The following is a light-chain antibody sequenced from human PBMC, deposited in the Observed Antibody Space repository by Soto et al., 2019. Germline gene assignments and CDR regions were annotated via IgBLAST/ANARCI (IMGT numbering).Light chain of an antibody. CDR2: GYT. CDR1: SSNIGAGYD. Sequence: QAVVTQPPSVSGAPGQRVTISCTGNSSNIGAGYDVHWYQQLPGTAPRLLIYGYTYRPSGVPDRFSGSKSGTSASLAITGLQAEDEADYYCQSYDSSLTGCYVFGTGTKLTVL. CDR3: QSYDSSLTGCYV. V-gene: IGLV1-40*01. J-gene: IGLJ1*01.